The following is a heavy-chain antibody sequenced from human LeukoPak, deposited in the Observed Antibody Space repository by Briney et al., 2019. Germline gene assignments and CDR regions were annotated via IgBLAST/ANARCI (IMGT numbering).Heavy chain of an antibody. CDR1: GFTFDNYV. CDR3: TRSLTGSPFDY. Sequence: GSLRLSCSASGFTFDNYVMSWVRQAPGKGLEWISLIRSKVYGGTTEYAASVQGRFSISRDDPKSIAYLQMNSLETDDTAVYYCTRSLTGSPFDYWGLGTLVTVSS. CDR2: IRSKVYGGTT. D-gene: IGHD7-27*01. J-gene: IGHJ4*02. V-gene: IGHV3-49*04.